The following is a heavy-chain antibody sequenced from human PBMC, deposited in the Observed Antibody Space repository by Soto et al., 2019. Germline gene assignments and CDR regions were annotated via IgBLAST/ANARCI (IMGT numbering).Heavy chain of an antibody. CDR1: GFTFSSNW. V-gene: IGHV3-7*05. J-gene: IGHJ6*02. CDR3: ARYLHSYGLDV. Sequence: GGSLRLSCADSGFTFSSNWMSWVRQSPGKGLEWVANINHDATGRWYVDSAKGRFTISRDRDNNTLYLQMNSLRVEDTAIYYCARYLHSYGLDVWGQGTTVTVSS. D-gene: IGHD3-9*01. CDR2: INHDATGR.